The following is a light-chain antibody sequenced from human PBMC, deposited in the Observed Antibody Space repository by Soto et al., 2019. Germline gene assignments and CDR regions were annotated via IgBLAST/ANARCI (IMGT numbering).Light chain of an antibody. V-gene: IGLV2-14*03. Sequence: QSALTQPASVSGSPGQSITISCTGTSSYVGFSNYIFWYQQHPGKAPKLIIPDVSNRPSGVSNRFSGSKSANTASLTISGLQAEDEADYYCSSFTSSDTDVFGSWTKVTVL. CDR1: SSYVGFSNY. J-gene: IGLJ1*01. CDR2: DVS. CDR3: SSFTSSDTDV.